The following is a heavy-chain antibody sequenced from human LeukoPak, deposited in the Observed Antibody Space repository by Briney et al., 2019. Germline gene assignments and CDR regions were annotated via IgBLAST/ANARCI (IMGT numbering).Heavy chain of an antibody. CDR1: GGTFISYA. J-gene: IGHJ4*02. Sequence: ASVKVSCKASGGTFISYAISWVRQAPGQGLEWMGGIIPIFGTANYAQKLQGRVTITADESTSTAYMELSSLRSEDTAVYYCARVTTPYYSPGVFDYWGQGTLVTVSS. V-gene: IGHV1-69*13. CDR2: IIPIFGTA. CDR3: ARVTTPYYSPGVFDY. D-gene: IGHD3-10*01.